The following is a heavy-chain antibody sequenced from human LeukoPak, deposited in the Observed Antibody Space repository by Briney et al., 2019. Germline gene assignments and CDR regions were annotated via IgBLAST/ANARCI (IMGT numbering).Heavy chain of an antibody. CDR1: GFTVSSNY. V-gene: IGHV3-21*01. CDR2: ISSSSSYI. CDR3: ARDFLSIAVAGTMDV. Sequence: GGSLRLSCAASGFTVSSNYMSWVRQAPGKGLEWVSSISSSSSYIYYADSVKGRFTISRDNAKNSLYLQMNSLRAEDTAVYYCARDFLSIAVAGTMDVWGQGTTVTVSS. J-gene: IGHJ6*02. D-gene: IGHD6-19*01.